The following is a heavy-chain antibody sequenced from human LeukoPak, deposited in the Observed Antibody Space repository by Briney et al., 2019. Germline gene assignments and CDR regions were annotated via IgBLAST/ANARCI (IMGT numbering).Heavy chain of an antibody. D-gene: IGHD6-13*01. CDR3: ARDRTVKYSSSWSEGFAFDI. V-gene: IGHV3-21*01. J-gene: IGHJ3*02. CDR2: ISSSSSYI. CDR1: GFTFSSYS. Sequence: GGSLRLSCAASGFTFSSYSMNWVRQAPGKGLEWVSSISSSSSYIYYADSVKGRFTISRDNAKNSLYLQMNSLRAEDTAVYYCARDRTVKYSSSWSEGFAFDIWGQGTMVTVSS.